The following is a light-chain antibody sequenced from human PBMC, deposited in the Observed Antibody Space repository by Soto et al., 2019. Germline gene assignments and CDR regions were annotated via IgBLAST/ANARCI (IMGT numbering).Light chain of an antibody. CDR2: DVN. Sequence: QSVLSQPASVSGSPGQSITISCTGTSSDVRVYTLVSWYQQHPDKAPKLMIYDVNNQPSGVSNRFSGSKSGNTAYLTISGLQAEDEADYYCCSYTSSNTLYVFGTGTKLTVL. J-gene: IGLJ1*01. V-gene: IGLV2-14*01. CDR3: CSYTSSNTLYV. CDR1: SSDVRVYTL.